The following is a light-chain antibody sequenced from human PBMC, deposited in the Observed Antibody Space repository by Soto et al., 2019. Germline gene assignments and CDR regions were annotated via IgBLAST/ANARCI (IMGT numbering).Light chain of an antibody. J-gene: IGKJ1*01. CDR1: QTVSGRY. CDR3: QHYGSSPWT. Sequence: EIVLTQSAGTLSLSPGERATLSCRASQTVSGRYLAWFQQKPGQTPRLLIYDASTRAAGVPDRFSGSGSGTDFSLTINRLEPEDFAVYYCQHYGSSPWTFGQGNKVEIK. V-gene: IGKV3-20*01. CDR2: DAS.